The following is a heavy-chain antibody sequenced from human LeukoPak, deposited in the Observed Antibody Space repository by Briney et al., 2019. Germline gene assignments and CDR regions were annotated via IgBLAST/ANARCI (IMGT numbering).Heavy chain of an antibody. CDR1: GDSVSSNSAA. V-gene: IGHV6-1*01. D-gene: IGHD6-19*01. Sequence: TSQTLSLTCAVSGDSVSSNSAAWNWIRQSPSRGLEWLGRTYYRSKWYNDYAVSVKSRITINPDTSKNQFSLQLNSVTPEDTAVYYCARSPSAVAGLNWFDPWGQGTLVTVSS. J-gene: IGHJ5*02. CDR3: ARSPSAVAGLNWFDP. CDR2: TYYRSKWYN.